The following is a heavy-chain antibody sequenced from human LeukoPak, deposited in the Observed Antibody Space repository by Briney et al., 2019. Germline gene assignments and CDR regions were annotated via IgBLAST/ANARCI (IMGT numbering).Heavy chain of an antibody. D-gene: IGHD4-17*01. CDR3: ARGGVTTSGKLNY. Sequence: GGSLRLSCAASGFTFSTYSMNWVRQAPGKGLEWVSFISSRSSYIYYADSVKGRFTISRDNTKNSLYLQMNSLRAEDTAVYYCARGGVTTSGKLNYWGQGTLVTVSS. J-gene: IGHJ4*02. V-gene: IGHV3-21*01. CDR1: GFTFSTYS. CDR2: ISSRSSYI.